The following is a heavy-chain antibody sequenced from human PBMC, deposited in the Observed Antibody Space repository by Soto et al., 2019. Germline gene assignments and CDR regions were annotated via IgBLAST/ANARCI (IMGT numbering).Heavy chain of an antibody. CDR3: AKLIELRSFDWIDY. J-gene: IGHJ4*02. CDR1: GYTFTSYG. D-gene: IGHD3-9*01. CDR2: INVYNGNT. V-gene: IGHV1-18*01. Sequence: ASVKVSCKASGYTFTSYGISWVRQAPGQGLEWMGWINVYNGNTKYAQKVQGRVTMTTDTSTSTAYMELRSLRSDDTAVYYCAKLIELRSFDWIDYWGQGTLVTVSS.